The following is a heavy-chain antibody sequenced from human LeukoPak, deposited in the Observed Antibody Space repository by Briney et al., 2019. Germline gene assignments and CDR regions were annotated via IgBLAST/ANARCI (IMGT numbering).Heavy chain of an antibody. CDR2: IYYSGST. CDR1: GGSISSYY. D-gene: IGHD6-13*01. J-gene: IGHJ5*02. CDR3: ARHVVAAAGTEVWFDP. Sequence: SETLSLTCTVSGGSISSYYWSWIRQPPGKGLEWIGYIYYSGSTNYNPSLKGRVTISVDTSKNQFSLKLSSVPAADTAVYYCARHVVAAAGTEVWFDPWGQGTLVTVSS. V-gene: IGHV4-59*08.